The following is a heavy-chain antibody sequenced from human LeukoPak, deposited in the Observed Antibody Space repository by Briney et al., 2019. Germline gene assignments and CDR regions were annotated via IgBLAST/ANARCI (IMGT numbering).Heavy chain of an antibody. D-gene: IGHD1-26*01. J-gene: IGHJ4*02. CDR3: AKGHSGSYQYYFDY. V-gene: IGHV3-9*01. CDR2: ICWDSGSI. CDR1: GFTFDVYA. Sequence: GRSLRLSCAASGFTFDVYAMHWVRQAPGKGLEWVSGICWDSGSIGYADSVKGRFTISRDNAKNSLYLKMNSLRAEDTALYYCAKGHSGSYQYYFDYWGQGTLVTVSS.